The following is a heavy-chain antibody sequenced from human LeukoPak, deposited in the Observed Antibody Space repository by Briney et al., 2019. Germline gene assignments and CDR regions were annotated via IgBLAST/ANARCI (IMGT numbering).Heavy chain of an antibody. CDR1: GFTFSSYD. Sequence: GGSLRLSCAASGFTFSSYDMNSVRQDPRPRLHLVSPISSSGSTIYYADSVKGRFTISRDNAKNSLYLQMNSLRAEDTAVYYCARAYSSGWYSRKYYFDYWGQGTLVTVSS. CDR2: ISSSGSTI. J-gene: IGHJ4*02. D-gene: IGHD6-19*01. V-gene: IGHV3-48*03. CDR3: ARAYSSGWYSRKYYFDY.